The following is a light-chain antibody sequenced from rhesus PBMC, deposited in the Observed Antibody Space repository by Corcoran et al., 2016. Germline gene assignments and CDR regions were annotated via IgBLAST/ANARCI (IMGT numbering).Light chain of an antibody. V-gene: IGKV1-32*02. CDR3: QQGKGNPWT. CDR2: FAK. Sequence: DIQMSQSPSSLSASVGDRVTITCRASQGINSYLNCYQQKPGKAPKLLIYFAKRLASGVPSRFSGSGSGTDFTLTISSLQPEDFATYYCQQGKGNPWTFGQGTKVEIK. J-gene: IGKJ1*01. CDR1: QGINSY.